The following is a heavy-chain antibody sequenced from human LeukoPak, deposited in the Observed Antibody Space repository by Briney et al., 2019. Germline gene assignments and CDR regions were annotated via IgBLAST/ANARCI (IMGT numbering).Heavy chain of an antibody. Sequence: GGSLRLSCAASGFTFSSYWMSWVRQARGKGLEWVANIKQDGSEKYYVDSVKGRFTISRDNAKNSLYLQMNSLRAEDTAVYYCAMFIVVVATHDYWGQGTLVTVSS. CDR2: IKQDGSEK. D-gene: IGHD2-15*01. V-gene: IGHV3-7*01. CDR3: AMFIVVVATHDY. CDR1: GFTFSSYW. J-gene: IGHJ4*02.